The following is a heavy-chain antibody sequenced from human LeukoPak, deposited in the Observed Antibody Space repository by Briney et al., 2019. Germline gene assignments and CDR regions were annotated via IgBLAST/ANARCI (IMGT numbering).Heavy chain of an antibody. CDR2: IRQDGNDE. CDR3: AKDTKGGIVATSFDY. Sequence: PGGSLRLSCVASGFTLSSSWMSWVRQAPGRGLEWVANIRQDGNDEYYVDSVRGRFTISRDNAKNSLYLQMNSLRVEDTAVYYCAKDTKGGIVATSFDYWGQGTLVTVSS. J-gene: IGHJ4*02. CDR1: GFTLSSSW. V-gene: IGHV3-7*01. D-gene: IGHD5-12*01.